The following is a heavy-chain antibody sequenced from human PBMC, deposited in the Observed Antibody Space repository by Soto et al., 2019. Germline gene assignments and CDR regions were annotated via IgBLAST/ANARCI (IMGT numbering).Heavy chain of an antibody. V-gene: IGHV3-7*01. CDR2: IKQDGSEQ. CDR1: GFTLSSYW. J-gene: IGHJ4*02. D-gene: IGHD6-13*01. CDR3: SRWSSLNY. Sequence: EVQLVESGGGLVQPGGSLRLSCVGSGFTLSSYWMSWARQAPGKGLEWLANIKQDGSEQHYVDSVKGRFSISRDNAQNSLFLHMSSLRDEDTAVYYWSRWSSLNYWGQGTLVTVSS.